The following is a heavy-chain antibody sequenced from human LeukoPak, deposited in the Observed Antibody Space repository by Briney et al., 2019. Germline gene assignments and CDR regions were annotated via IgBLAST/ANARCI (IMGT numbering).Heavy chain of an antibody. D-gene: IGHD3-10*01. CDR3: CRSLPSGGQNYYYYYMDV. Sequence: ASVKVSCKASGYTFTGYYMHWVRQAPGQGLEWMGWINPNSGGTNYAQKFQGRVTMTRDTSISTAYMELSRLRSDDTAVYYCCRSLPSGGQNYYYYYMDVWGKGTTVTVSS. CDR1: GYTFTGYY. J-gene: IGHJ6*03. CDR2: INPNSGGT. V-gene: IGHV1-2*02.